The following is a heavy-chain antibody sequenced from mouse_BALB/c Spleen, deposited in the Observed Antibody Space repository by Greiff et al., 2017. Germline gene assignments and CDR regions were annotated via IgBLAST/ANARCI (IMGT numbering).Heavy chain of an antibody. D-gene: IGHD2-1*01. CDR1: GFTFSSYA. Sequence: EVMLVESGGGLVKPGGSLKLSCAASGFTFSSYAMSWVRQTPEKRLEWVATISSGGSYTYYPDSVKGRFTISRDNAKNTLYLQMSSLRSEDTAMYYCARRNYGNSWFAYWGQGTLVTVSA. V-gene: IGHV5-9-1*01. CDR2: ISSGGSYT. J-gene: IGHJ3*01. CDR3: ARRNYGNSWFAY.